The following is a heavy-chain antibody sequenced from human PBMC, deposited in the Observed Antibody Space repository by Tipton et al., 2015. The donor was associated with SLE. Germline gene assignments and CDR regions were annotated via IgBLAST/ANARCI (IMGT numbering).Heavy chain of an antibody. J-gene: IGHJ4*02. Sequence: LRLSCTVSGASISSLYWSWIRQPPGKKLEWIGYIYYNRHTNYIPSLESRVTISIDTSKNQFSLSLRSVTAADTAVYYCARGSVRADDYWGQGTLVTVS. CDR1: GASISSLY. CDR3: ARGSVRADDY. CDR2: IYYNRHT. V-gene: IGHV4-59*11. D-gene: IGHD4-17*01.